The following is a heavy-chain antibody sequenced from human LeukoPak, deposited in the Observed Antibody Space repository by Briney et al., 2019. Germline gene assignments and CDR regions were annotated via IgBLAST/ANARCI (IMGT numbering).Heavy chain of an antibody. J-gene: IGHJ5*02. CDR3: ARVIYCSGGSCYDGAWFDP. Sequence: PSETLSLTCAVSGYSISSGYYWGWIRQPPGKGLEWIGSIYQSGSTYYNPSLKSPVTISVDTSKNQFSLKLISVTAADTAVYYCARVIYCSGGSCYDGAWFDPWGQGTLVTVSS. D-gene: IGHD2-15*01. CDR1: GYSISSGYY. CDR2: IYQSGST. V-gene: IGHV4-38-2*01.